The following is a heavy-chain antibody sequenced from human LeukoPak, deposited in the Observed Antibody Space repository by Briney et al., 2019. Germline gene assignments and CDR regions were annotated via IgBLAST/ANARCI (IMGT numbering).Heavy chain of an antibody. CDR3: ARGKWFALHWFDP. CDR2: ISHLGTN. J-gene: IGHJ5*02. D-gene: IGHD3-10*01. V-gene: IGHV4-34*01. CDR1: GGSFSGFF. Sequence: PSETLSLTCGVSGGSFSGFFWTWLRQAPGKGLEWIAEISHLGTNNTHPSLKSRVTISVDTSKNQYSLTLKSVTAADTAVYYCARGKWFALHWFDPWGQGTLVTVSS.